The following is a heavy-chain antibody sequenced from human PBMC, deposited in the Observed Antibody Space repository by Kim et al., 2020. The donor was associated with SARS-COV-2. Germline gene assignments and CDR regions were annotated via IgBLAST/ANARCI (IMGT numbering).Heavy chain of an antibody. Sequence: SETLSLTCAVYGGSFSGYYWSWIRQPPGKGLEWIGEINHSGSTNYNPSLKSRVTISVDTSKNQFSLKLSSVTAADTAVYYCASLRELRDYYDSSGYYPSPFDYGGQGTLVTVSS. V-gene: IGHV4-34*01. CDR3: ASLRELRDYYDSSGYYPSPFDY. J-gene: IGHJ4*02. CDR1: GGSFSGYY. D-gene: IGHD3-22*01. CDR2: INHSGST.